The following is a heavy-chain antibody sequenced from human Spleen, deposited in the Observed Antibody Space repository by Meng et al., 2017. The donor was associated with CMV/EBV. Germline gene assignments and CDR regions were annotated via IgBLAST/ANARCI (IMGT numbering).Heavy chain of an antibody. D-gene: IGHD4-17*01. V-gene: IGHV3-73*01. CDR1: GFTFSGST. Sequence: GGSLKISCAASGFTFSGSTIDWVRQASGKGLEWVGHIGTKTNNYATVYGGSVKGRFTISRFDSMNTAYLHMHSLKTEDTAIYYCTRRGDYGDFDWGQGTLVTVSS. CDR2: IGTKTNNYAT. J-gene: IGHJ4*02. CDR3: TRRGDYGDFD.